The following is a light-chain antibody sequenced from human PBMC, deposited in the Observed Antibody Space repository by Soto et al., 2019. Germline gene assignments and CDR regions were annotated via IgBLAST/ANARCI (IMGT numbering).Light chain of an antibody. V-gene: IGKV1-5*03. CDR1: QSISSW. CDR2: KAS. CDR3: QQYNSYST. J-gene: IGKJ4*01. Sequence: DIQMTQSPSTLSASVGDRVTITCRASQSISSWLAWYQQKPGKAPKLLLYKASSLESGGPSRFSGSGSGTEFTITISRLQPDDFATYYCQQYNSYSTVGGGTKVESK.